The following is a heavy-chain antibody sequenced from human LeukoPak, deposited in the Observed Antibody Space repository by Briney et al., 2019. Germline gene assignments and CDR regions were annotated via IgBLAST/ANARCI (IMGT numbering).Heavy chain of an antibody. CDR2: ISYDGSNK. J-gene: IGHJ4*02. CDR3: ARDGGGYGDYLDY. V-gene: IGHV3-30*04. D-gene: IGHD4-17*01. CDR1: GFACSSYA. Sequence: GSLRLCCAASGFACSSYAMHCVRQAPGRELEWGAVISYDGSNKYYADSVKGRFTISRDNSKNTLYLQMNSLRAEDTAVYYCARDGGGYGDYLDYWGQGTLVTVSS.